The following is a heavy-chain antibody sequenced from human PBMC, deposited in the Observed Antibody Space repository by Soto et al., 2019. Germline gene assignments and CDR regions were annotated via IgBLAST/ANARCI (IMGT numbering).Heavy chain of an antibody. CDR2: ISGSGGRT. V-gene: IGHV3-23*01. D-gene: IGHD6-13*01. Sequence: GGSLRLSCAASEFTFSSCAMSWVRQAPGKGLEWVSAISGSGGRTYYADSAKGRFTISRDNSRNTLHLQMNSLRVEDTAVYYCAKTLLSTSWYGLHDYVSQGTLVTVSS. CDR3: AKTLLSTSWYGLHDY. CDR1: EFTFSSCA. J-gene: IGHJ4*02.